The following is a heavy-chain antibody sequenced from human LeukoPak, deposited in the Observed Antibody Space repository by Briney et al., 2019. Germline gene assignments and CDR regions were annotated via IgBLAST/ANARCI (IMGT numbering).Heavy chain of an antibody. CDR3: ARHGGRAAAGWGDNWFDP. J-gene: IGHJ5*02. CDR2: TYHGGAT. D-gene: IGHD6-13*01. V-gene: IGHV4-4*02. CDR1: GGSISSSNW. Sequence: KPSETLSLTCVVSGGSISSSNWWSWVRQPPGKGLEWIAETYHGGATNYNPSPKSRVIISLDKSKNQVSLILTSVTAADTAVYYCARHGGRAAAGWGDNWFDPWGQGTLVTVSS.